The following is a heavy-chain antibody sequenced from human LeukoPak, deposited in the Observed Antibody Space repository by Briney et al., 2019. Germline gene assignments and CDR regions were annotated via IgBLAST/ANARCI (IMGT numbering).Heavy chain of an antibody. CDR3: ARSAVGTSCCTAVDY. Sequence: PGGSLRLFCAASGFTFSTYAMTWVRQAPGKGLEWVSGISTSGDRTYYADSVKGRFTISRDNSKNTLYLQMNSLRAEDTAEYYCARSAVGTSCCTAVDYWGQGTLVTVSS. V-gene: IGHV3-23*01. CDR2: ISTSGDRT. J-gene: IGHJ4*02. D-gene: IGHD1-26*01. CDR1: GFTFSTYA.